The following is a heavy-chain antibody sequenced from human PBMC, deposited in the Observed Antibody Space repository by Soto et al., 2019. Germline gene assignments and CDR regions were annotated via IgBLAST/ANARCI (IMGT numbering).Heavy chain of an antibody. CDR3: AKGRGGSGSLTPRVDF. J-gene: IGHJ4*02. D-gene: IGHD3-10*01. V-gene: IGHV3-23*01. Sequence: EVQLLESGGGLVQPGGSLRLSCAASGFTFNNYAMTWVRQAPGKGLAWVSAISGGGDTTSYADSVKGRFTVSRDGSKNTLYLQMSSLRAEDTALYYCAKGRGGSGSLTPRVDFWGKGTLVTVSS. CDR1: GFTFNNYA. CDR2: ISGGGDTT.